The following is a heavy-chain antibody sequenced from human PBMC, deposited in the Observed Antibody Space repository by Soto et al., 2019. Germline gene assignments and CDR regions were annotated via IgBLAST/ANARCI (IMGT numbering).Heavy chain of an antibody. CDR2: IYYSGST. D-gene: IGHD3-3*01. J-gene: IGHJ6*02. Sequence: SETLSLTCTVSGGSISSGGYYWSWIRQHPGKGLEWIGYIYYSGSTYYNPSLKSRVTISVDTSKNQFSLKLSSVAAADTAVYYCARDTPRITIYGVSPGGGIDVWGQGTTVTVSS. CDR3: ARDTPRITIYGVSPGGGIDV. V-gene: IGHV4-31*03. CDR1: GGSISSGGYY.